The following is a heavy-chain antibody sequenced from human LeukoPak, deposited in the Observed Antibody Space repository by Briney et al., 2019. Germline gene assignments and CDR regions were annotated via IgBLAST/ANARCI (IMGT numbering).Heavy chain of an antibody. D-gene: IGHD6-19*01. CDR3: AKDQARGSSGWATPVDY. CDR2: LSGSGGST. CDR1: GFTFSSYA. Sequence: PGGSLRLSCAASGFTFSSYAMSWVRQAPGKGLDWVSALSGSGGSTYYADSVKGRFTISRDNSKNTMYLQMNSLRAEATALYYCAKDQARGSSGWATPVDYWGQGTLVTVSS. V-gene: IGHV3-23*01. J-gene: IGHJ4*02.